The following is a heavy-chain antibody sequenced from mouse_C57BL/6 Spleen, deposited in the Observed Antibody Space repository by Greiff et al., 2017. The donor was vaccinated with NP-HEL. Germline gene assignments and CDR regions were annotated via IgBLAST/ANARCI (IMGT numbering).Heavy chain of an antibody. D-gene: IGHD1-1*01. CDR2: ISSGSSTI. CDR3: ARSTTVVATDYAMDY. J-gene: IGHJ4*01. CDR1: GFTFSDYG. V-gene: IGHV5-17*01. Sequence: DVKLVESGGGLVKPGGSLKSPCAAPGFTFSDYGMHWVRQAPEKGLEWVAYISSGSSTIYYADTVKGRFTISRDNAKNTLFLQMTSLRSEDTAMYYCARSTTVVATDYAMDYWGQGTSVTVSS.